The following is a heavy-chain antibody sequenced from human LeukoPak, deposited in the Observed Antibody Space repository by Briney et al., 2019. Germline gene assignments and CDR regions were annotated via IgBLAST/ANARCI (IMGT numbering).Heavy chain of an antibody. CDR3: ARDKRVPAPSQAYYMDV. V-gene: IGHV1-2*02. CDR2: INPNSGGT. CDR1: GYTFTGYY. Sequence: ASVKVSCKASGYTFTGYYMHWVRQAPGQGLEWMGWINPNSGGTNYAQKFQGRVTMTRDTSISTAYMELSRLRSDDTAVYYCARDKRVPAPSQAYYMDVWGKGTTVTVSS. D-gene: IGHD2-2*01. J-gene: IGHJ6*03.